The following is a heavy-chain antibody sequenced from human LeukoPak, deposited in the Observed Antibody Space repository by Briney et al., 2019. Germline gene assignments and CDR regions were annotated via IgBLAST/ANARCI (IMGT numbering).Heavy chain of an antibody. CDR3: ARGGSYLSAFDI. V-gene: IGHV3-23*01. Sequence: PGGSLRLSCAASGFTFSSNAMSWVRQAPGKGLEWVSSITGHGGSTYYADSVKGRFTISRDNSKYTLYLQMNSLRAEDTAVYYCARGGSYLSAFDIWGQGTMVTVSS. CDR1: GFTFSSNA. CDR2: ITGHGGST. J-gene: IGHJ3*02. D-gene: IGHD1-26*01.